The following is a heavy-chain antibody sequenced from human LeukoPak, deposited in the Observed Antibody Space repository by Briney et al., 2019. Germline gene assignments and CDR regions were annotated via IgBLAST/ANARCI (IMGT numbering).Heavy chain of an antibody. V-gene: IGHV3-7*01. CDR1: GFTFSSYW. J-gene: IGHJ4*02. CDR3: ARGNNIDRYCSGGSCYLPTS. Sequence: GGSLRLSCAASGFTFSSYWMSWVRQAPGKGLEWVANIKQDGSEKYYVDSVKGRFTISRDNAKNSLYLQMNSLRAEDTAVYYCARGNNIDRYCSGGSCYLPTSWGQGTLVTVSS. CDR2: IKQDGSEK. D-gene: IGHD2-15*01.